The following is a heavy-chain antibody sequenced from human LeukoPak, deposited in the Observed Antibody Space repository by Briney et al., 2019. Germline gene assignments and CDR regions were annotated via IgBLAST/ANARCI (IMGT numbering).Heavy chain of an antibody. CDR3: AGEFTALAPNGSAP. V-gene: IGHV1-2*02. J-gene: IGHJ4*02. CDR2: INPNSGGT. CDR1: GYTFTGYY. Sequence: ASVKVSCKASGYTFTGYYMHWVRQAPGQGLEWMGWINPNSGGTNYAQKFQGRVTMTRDTSISTAYMELSRLRSDDTAVYYCAGEFTALAPNGSAPGGKGPLVPSSS. D-gene: IGHD5-18*01.